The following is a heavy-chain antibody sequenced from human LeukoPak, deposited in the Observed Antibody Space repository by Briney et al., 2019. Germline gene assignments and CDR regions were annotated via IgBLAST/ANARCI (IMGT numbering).Heavy chain of an antibody. J-gene: IGHJ4*02. V-gene: IGHV1-2*02. CDR2: IDPNSGGT. D-gene: IGHD6-19*01. CDR3: ARGVRIAVARGRYYFDY. Sequence: ASVKVSCKASGYTFTGYYMHWVRQAPGQGLEWMGWIDPNSGGTNYAQKFQGRVTMTRDTSISTAYMELSRLRSDDTAVYYCARGVRIAVARGRYYFDYWGQGTLVTVSS. CDR1: GYTFTGYY.